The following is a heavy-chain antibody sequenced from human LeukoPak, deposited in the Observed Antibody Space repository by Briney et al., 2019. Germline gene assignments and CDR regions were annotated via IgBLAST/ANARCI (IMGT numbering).Heavy chain of an antibody. CDR3: ARDGVSNNYWIDP. D-gene: IGHD2-8*01. Sequence: ETLSLTCAVYDFSFSSYYWTWIRQPPGKGLEWIGEINHSGITKYKPSLKRRVTISLETTNNNFSSKLMTGTSADDAVYYCARDGVSNNYWIDPWGQGTLVTVSS. CDR2: INHSGIT. V-gene: IGHV4-34*01. CDR1: DFSFSSYY. J-gene: IGHJ5*02.